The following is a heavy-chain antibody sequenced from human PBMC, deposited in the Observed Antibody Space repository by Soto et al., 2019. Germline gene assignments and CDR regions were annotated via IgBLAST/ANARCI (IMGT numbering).Heavy chain of an antibody. CDR2: INPSGGST. CDR1: GYTFTSYY. CDR3: ARGHYYESSGRPFDY. J-gene: IGHJ4*02. Sequence: QVQLVQSGAEVKKPGASVKVSCKESGYTFTSYYMHWVRQAPGQGLEWMGIINPSGGSTSYAQKFQSRVTMTRDTSTSTVYIEPSSLRSEATAVYYCARGHYYESSGRPFDYWGQATLVTVSS. V-gene: IGHV1-46*01. D-gene: IGHD3-22*01.